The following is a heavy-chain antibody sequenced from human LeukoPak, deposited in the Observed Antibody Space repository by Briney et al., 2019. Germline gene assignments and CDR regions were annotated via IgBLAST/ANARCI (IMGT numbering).Heavy chain of an antibody. V-gene: IGHV4-39*02. CDR1: GGSISSSTYY. J-gene: IGHJ4*02. CDR3: ARGGVLRSFGY. CDR2: IYYSGST. D-gene: IGHD2/OR15-2a*01. Sequence: SETLSLTCTVSGGSISSSTYYWGWIRQPPGKGLEWIGSIYYSGSTYYNPSLKSRVTISVDTSKNHFSLKLGSVTAADTAVYYCARGGVLRSFGYWGQGTLVTVSS.